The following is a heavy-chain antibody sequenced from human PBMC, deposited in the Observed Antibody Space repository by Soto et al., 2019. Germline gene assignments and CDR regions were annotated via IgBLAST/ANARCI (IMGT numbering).Heavy chain of an antibody. CDR3: AKFCPDYGDYYYYYGMDV. D-gene: IGHD4-17*01. CDR1: GFTFSSYA. V-gene: IGHV3-23*01. J-gene: IGHJ6*02. CDR2: ISGSGGST. Sequence: PGGSLRLSCAASGFTFSSYAMSWVRQAPGKGLEWVSAISGSGGSTYYADSVKGRFTISRDNSKNTLYLQMNSLRAEDTAVYYCAKFCPDYGDYYYYYGMDVWGQGTTVTVSS.